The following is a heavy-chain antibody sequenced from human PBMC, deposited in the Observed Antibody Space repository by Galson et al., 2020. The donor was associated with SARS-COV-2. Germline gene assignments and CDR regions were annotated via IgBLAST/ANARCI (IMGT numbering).Heavy chain of an antibody. CDR3: ASSLGGYSGSYWTFDY. J-gene: IGHJ4*02. D-gene: IGHD1-26*01. V-gene: IGHV3-33*01. CDR2: IWYDGSNK. Sequence: GGSLRLSCAASGFTFSSYGMHWVRQAPGKGLEWVAVIWYDGSNKYYADSVKGRFTISRDNSKNTLYLQMNSLRAEDTAVYYCASSLGGYSGSYWTFDYWGQGTLVTVSS. CDR1: GFTFSSYG.